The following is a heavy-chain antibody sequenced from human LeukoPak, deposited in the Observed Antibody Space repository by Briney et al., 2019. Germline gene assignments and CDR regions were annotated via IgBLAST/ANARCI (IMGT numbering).Heavy chain of an antibody. D-gene: IGHD4-23*01. J-gene: IGHJ1*01. CDR2: ISSSSSTI. CDR3: ARERSGGSEYFQH. V-gene: IGHV3-48*01. CDR1: GGSISSSN. Sequence: PSGTLSLTCAVSGGSISSSNWWSWVRQAPGKGLEWVSYISSSSSTIYYADSVKGRFTISRDNAKNSLYLQMNSLRAEDTAVYYCARERSGGSEYFQHWGQGTLVTVSS.